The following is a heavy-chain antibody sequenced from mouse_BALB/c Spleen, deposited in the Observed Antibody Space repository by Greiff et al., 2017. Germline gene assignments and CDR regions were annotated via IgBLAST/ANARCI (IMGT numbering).Heavy chain of an antibody. V-gene: IGHV2-9*02. D-gene: IGHD1-1*01. J-gene: IGHJ4*01. CDR3: ARFITTVGYAMDY. Sequence: VKLQESGPGLVAPSQSLSITCTVSGFSLTSYGVHWVRQPPGKGLEWLGVIWAGGSTNYNSALMSRLSISKDNSKSQVFLKMNSLQTDDTAMYYCARFITTVGYAMDYWGQGTSVTVSS. CDR2: IWAGGST. CDR1: GFSLTSYG.